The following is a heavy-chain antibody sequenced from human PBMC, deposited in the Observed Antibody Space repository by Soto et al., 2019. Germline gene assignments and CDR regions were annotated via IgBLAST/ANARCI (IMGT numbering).Heavy chain of an antibody. V-gene: IGHV3-33*01. D-gene: IGHD2-21*02. J-gene: IGHJ4*02. Sequence: QVQLVESGGGVVQPGRSLRLSCAASGFTFSSYGMHWVRQAPGKGLEWVAVIWYDGSNKYYADSVKGRFTISRDKSKNTLYLQMNSLRAEDTAVYYCARGGLTDYFDYWGQGTLVTASS. CDR3: ARGGLTDYFDY. CDR2: IWYDGSNK. CDR1: GFTFSSYG.